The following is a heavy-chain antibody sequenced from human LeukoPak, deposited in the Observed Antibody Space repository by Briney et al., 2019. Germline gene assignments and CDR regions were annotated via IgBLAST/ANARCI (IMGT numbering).Heavy chain of an antibody. CDR3: ARDASAHGSGEFFDY. D-gene: IGHD3-10*01. CDR2: INPSGGST. CDR1: GYTFTSYY. V-gene: IGHV1-46*01. J-gene: IGHJ4*02. Sequence: ASVKVSCKASGYTFTSYYMHWVRQAPGQGLEWMGIINPSGGSTSYAQKFQGRVTMTRDTSTSTVYMELSSLRSEDTAVYYCARDASAHGSGEFFDYWGQGTLVTVSS.